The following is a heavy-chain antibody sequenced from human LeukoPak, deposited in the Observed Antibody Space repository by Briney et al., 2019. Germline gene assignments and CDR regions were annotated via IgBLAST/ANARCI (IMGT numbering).Heavy chain of an antibody. D-gene: IGHD3-10*01. J-gene: IGHJ4*02. CDR2: ISSSGSTI. CDR3: AREGLRGVILHAFDY. Sequence: PGGSLRPSCAASGFTFNTYNMNWVRQAPGKGLEWVSYISSSGSTIYYADSVKGRFTISRDNAKNSLYLQMNSLRAEDTAVYYCAREGLRGVILHAFDYWGQGTLVTVSS. V-gene: IGHV3-48*04. CDR1: GFTFNTYN.